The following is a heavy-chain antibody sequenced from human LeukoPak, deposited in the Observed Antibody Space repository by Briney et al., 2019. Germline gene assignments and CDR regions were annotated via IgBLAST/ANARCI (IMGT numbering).Heavy chain of an antibody. V-gene: IGHV6-1*01. D-gene: IGHD5-24*01. CDR1: GDSVSSNSVA. CDR3: GRASSRHGSYYIDY. CDR2: TYYRSKWYN. Sequence: SQTLSLTCAISGDSVSSNSVAWNWIRQSPSRGLEWLGRTYYRSKWYNDYVVSVKSRITINPDTSKNQFSLQLNSVTPEDTAVYYCGRASSRHGSYYIDYWGQGTLVTVSS. J-gene: IGHJ4*02.